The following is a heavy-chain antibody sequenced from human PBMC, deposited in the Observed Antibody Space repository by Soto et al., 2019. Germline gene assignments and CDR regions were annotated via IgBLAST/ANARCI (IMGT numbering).Heavy chain of an antibody. J-gene: IGHJ5*02. CDR1: GASVSSGSYY. D-gene: IGHD2-8*01. V-gene: IGHV4-61*01. CDR3: ARALSTNEGWFDP. Sequence: SETLSLTCKVSGASVSSGSYYWSWTRQPPGKGLEWIGYIYYTGTSDYNPSLKSRVTISIDTSKNQISLNLNSVTAADTAVYYCARALSTNEGWFDPWGQGRPVTVSS. CDR2: IYYTGTS.